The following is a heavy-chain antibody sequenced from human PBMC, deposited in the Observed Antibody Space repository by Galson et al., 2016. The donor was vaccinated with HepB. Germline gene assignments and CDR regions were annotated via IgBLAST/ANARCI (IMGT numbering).Heavy chain of an antibody. D-gene: IGHD2-2*01. CDR3: ARVYCSSTSCQPGAY. CDR1: GFTFDDYG. Sequence: LRLSCAASGFTFDDYGMSWVRQAPGKGLEWVANIKQDGSEMYYVDSVKGRFTISRDNAKNSLYLPMNSLRAEDTAVYYCARVYCSSTSCQPGAYWGQGTLVTVSS. CDR2: IKQDGSEM. J-gene: IGHJ4*02. V-gene: IGHV3-7*01.